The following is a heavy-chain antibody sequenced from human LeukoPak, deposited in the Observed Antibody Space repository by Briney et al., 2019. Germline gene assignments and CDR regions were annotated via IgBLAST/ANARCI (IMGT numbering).Heavy chain of an antibody. CDR3: ASMEEEHDAFHK. J-gene: IGHJ3*02. V-gene: IGHV5-51*01. Sequence: GESLKIPCKGSGYSFTSYWIGWVRQMPGKGLEWMGIIYPGDSDTRYSPSFQGQVTISTDKSISTAYVQWSSLKASDTAMYYCASMEEEHDAFHKWGQGTMVTVSS. CDR2: IYPGDSDT. CDR1: GYSFTSYW. D-gene: IGHD1/OR15-1a*01.